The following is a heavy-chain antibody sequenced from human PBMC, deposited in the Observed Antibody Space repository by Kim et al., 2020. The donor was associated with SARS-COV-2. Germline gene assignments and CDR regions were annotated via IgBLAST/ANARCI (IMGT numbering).Heavy chain of an antibody. CDR1: GGSIRSYY. D-gene: IGHD6-13*01. V-gene: IGHV4-59*08. CDR2: IYYSGST. J-gene: IGHJ6*02. CDR3: ARQKYSSSLYIANYYYGMDV. Sequence: SETLSLTCTVSGGSIRSYYWTWIRQPPGKGLEWIGYIYYSGSTDYNPSLKSRVTISVDTSKNQFSLKLSSVTAADTAVYYCARQKYSSSLYIANYYYGMDVWGQGTTVTVSS.